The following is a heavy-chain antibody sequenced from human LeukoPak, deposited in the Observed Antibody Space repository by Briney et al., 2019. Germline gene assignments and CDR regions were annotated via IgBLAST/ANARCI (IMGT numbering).Heavy chain of an antibody. CDR2: IKQDGSEK. D-gene: IGHD2-21*02. V-gene: IGHV3-7*01. Sequence: GGSLRLSCTASEFTFSSYWMSWVRQAPGKGREWVANIKQDGSEKDYVDSVKGRFTISRDNAKNSLYLQINKLRDEDTAVYDGARNCVGDCNGRDVWGQGTTVTVSS. J-gene: IGHJ6*02. CDR3: ARNCVGDCNGRDV. CDR1: EFTFSSYW.